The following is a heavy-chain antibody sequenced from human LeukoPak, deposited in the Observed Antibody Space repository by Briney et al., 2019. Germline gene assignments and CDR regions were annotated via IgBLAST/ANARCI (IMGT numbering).Heavy chain of an antibody. CDR3: ARASLSYYYDRPDAFDI. Sequence: PSETLSLTCAVYGGSFSGYYWSWIRQPPGKGLEWIGEINHSGSTNYNPSLKSRVTISVDTSKNQFSLKLSSVTAADTAVYYCARASLSYYYDRPDAFDIWGQGTMVTVSS. CDR2: INHSGST. D-gene: IGHD3-22*01. CDR1: GGSFSGYY. V-gene: IGHV4-34*01. J-gene: IGHJ3*02.